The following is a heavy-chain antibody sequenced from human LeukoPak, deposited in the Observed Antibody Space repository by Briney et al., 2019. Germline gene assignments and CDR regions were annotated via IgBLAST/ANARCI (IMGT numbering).Heavy chain of an antibody. CDR3: ARDLASSSWYSGGNWFDP. CDR2: INPNSGGI. D-gene: IGHD6-13*01. J-gene: IGHJ5*02. V-gene: IGHV1-2*02. Sequence: ASVKVSCKASGYTFTGYYMHWVRQAPGQGLEWMGWINPNSGGINYAQKFQGRVTMTRDTSISTAYMELSRLRSDDTAVYYCARDLASSSWYSGGNWFDPWGQGTLVTVSS. CDR1: GYTFTGYY.